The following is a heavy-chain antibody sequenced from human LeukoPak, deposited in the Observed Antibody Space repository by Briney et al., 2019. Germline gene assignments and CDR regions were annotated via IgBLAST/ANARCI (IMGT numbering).Heavy chain of an antibody. J-gene: IGHJ4*02. CDR3: AKDRVGTTKATSFDS. Sequence: GGSLRLSCAASGFTFSSYAMSWVRQAPGKGLEWVSAISRSGGSTYYADSVKGRFTISRDNSKNTLYMQMNSLRAEDTAVFYCAKDRVGTTKATSFDSWGQGTLVTVSS. CDR2: ISRSGGST. D-gene: IGHD1-26*01. V-gene: IGHV3-23*01. CDR1: GFTFSSYA.